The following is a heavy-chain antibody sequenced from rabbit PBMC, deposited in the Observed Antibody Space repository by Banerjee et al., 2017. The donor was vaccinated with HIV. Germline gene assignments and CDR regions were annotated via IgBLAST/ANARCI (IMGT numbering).Heavy chain of an antibody. CDR3: ARYSSGWNYFNL. Sequence: QSLEESGGDLVKPGASLTLTCTASGFDFSSSYYMCWVRQAPGKGLELIACIYTNSGSTWYASWVNGRFTISRSTSLNTVTLQMTYLTGADTATYFCARYSSGWNYFNLWGPGTLVTVS. V-gene: IGHV1S43*01. CDR2: IYTNSGST. CDR1: GFDFSSSYY. J-gene: IGHJ4*01. D-gene: IGHD4-1*01.